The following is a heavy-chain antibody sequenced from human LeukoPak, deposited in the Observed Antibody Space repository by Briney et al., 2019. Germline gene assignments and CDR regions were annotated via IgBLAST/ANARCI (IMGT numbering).Heavy chain of an antibody. J-gene: IGHJ5*02. CDR2: INKDGTEK. CDR3: ARDLPLDP. Sequence: PGGSLRLSCAAYQLTFSSYCMTWVRHGPGKGLEWVATINKDGTEKYYVDSVKGRFTISRDNVENSLYLQMNSLRAEDTAVYYCARDLPLDPWGQGTLVTVSS. V-gene: IGHV3-7*01. CDR1: QLTFSSYC.